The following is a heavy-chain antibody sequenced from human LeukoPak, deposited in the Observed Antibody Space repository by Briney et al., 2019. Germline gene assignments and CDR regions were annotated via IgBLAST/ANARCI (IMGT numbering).Heavy chain of an antibody. CDR3: ARDLGYSSGWYRYYYYYMDV. J-gene: IGHJ6*03. CDR2: INPNSGGT. Sequence: ASVKVSCKASGYTFTGYYMHWVRQAPGQGLEWMGWINPNSGGTNYAQQFQGRVTMTRDTSISTAYMELSRLRSDDTAVYYCARDLGYSSGWYRYYYYYMDVWGKGTTVTVSS. V-gene: IGHV1-2*02. CDR1: GYTFTGYY. D-gene: IGHD6-19*01.